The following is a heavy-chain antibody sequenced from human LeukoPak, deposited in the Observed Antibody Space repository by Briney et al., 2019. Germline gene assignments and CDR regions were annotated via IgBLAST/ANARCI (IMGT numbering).Heavy chain of an antibody. D-gene: IGHD3-3*01. J-gene: IGHJ5*02. CDR1: GGSISSYY. Sequence: PSETLSLTCTVPGGSISSYYWSWIRQPPGKGLEWIGYIYTSGSTNYNPSLKSRVTISVDTSKNQFSLKLSSVTAADTAVYYCARLRFLEWLPRFDPWGQGTLVTVSS. V-gene: IGHV4-4*09. CDR3: ARLRFLEWLPRFDP. CDR2: IYTSGST.